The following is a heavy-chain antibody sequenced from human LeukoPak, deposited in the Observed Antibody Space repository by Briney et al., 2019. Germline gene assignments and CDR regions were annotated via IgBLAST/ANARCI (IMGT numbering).Heavy chain of an antibody. CDR3: ARASHWNQLHYFDY. V-gene: IGHV4-4*02. D-gene: IGHD1-1*01. CDR1: GGSISSSNW. Sequence: MPSETLSLTCAVSGGSISSSNWWSWVRQPPGKGLEWIGEIYHSGSTNYNPSLKSRVTKSVDKSKNQFSLKLSSVTAADTAVCYCARASHWNQLHYFDYWGQGTLVTVSS. J-gene: IGHJ4*02. CDR2: IYHSGST.